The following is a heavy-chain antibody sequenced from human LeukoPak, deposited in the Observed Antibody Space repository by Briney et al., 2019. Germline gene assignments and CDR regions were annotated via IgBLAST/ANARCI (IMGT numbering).Heavy chain of an antibody. Sequence: PGGSLRLSCAASGFTFSSYSMNWVRQAPGKGLEWVSSISSSSSYIYYADSVKGRFTISRDNSKNTLYLQMNSLRAEDTAVYYCASSQGYSSSWDLTYFDYWGQGTLVTVSS. J-gene: IGHJ4*02. V-gene: IGHV3-21*04. CDR3: ASSQGYSSSWDLTYFDY. CDR1: GFTFSSYS. D-gene: IGHD6-13*01. CDR2: ISSSSSYI.